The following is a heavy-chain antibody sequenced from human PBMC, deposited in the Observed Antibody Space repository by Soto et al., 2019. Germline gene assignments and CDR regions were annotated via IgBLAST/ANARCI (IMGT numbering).Heavy chain of an antibody. Sequence: QVQVFQSGAEVKKPGSSVRVSCKVSGGTLYSQSITWVRQAPGQGLEWMGGIIPMFGTPTDAQKFRGRVTISADTSTSTVYMELRSLSSQDTAVYYCATSLAARRKPYNWLDAWGQGTLVTVSS. CDR2: IIPMFGTP. J-gene: IGHJ5*02. CDR1: GGTLYSQS. V-gene: IGHV1-69*06. CDR3: ATSLAARRKPYNWLDA. D-gene: IGHD6-6*01.